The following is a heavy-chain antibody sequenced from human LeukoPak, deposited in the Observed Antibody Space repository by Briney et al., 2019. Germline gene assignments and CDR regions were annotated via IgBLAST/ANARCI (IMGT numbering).Heavy chain of an antibody. J-gene: IGHJ4*02. Sequence: SETLSLTCTVSGGSISSYYWSWIRQPPGKGLEWIGYIYYSGSTNYNPSLKSRVTISVGTSKNQFSLKLSSVTAADTAVYYCARHGYATGIDYWGQGTLVTVSS. CDR2: IYYSGST. D-gene: IGHD5-12*01. V-gene: IGHV4-59*08. CDR3: ARHGYATGIDY. CDR1: GGSISSYY.